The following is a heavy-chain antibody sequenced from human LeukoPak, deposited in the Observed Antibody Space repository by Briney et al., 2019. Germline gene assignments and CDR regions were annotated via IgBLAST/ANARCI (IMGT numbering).Heavy chain of an antibody. CDR2: INEDGSVE. V-gene: IGHV3-7*01. J-gene: IGHJ4*02. Sequence: PGGSPRLSCAASGFIFSNYYMSWVRQAPGKGLEWVANINEDGSVEYYVDSVKGRFTISRDNPKNSLYLLMNNLRAEDTAVYYCARTLVDYWGQGALVTVS. CDR1: GFIFSNYY. CDR3: ARTLVDY.